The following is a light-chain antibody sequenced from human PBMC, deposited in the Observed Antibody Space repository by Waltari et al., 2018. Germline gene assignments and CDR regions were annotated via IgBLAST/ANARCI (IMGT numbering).Light chain of an antibody. CDR1: DRALGASHY. CDR2: DVR. Sequence: QSALAQPASVSGSPGQSLTISCTGTDRALGASHYVSLYQQHPGIAPKLLLYDVRDRPSGVSDRFSGSKSGKTASLTISGLQPEDAADYYCSSYTRRNTVIFGGGTKLTVV. CDR3: SSYTRRNTVI. J-gene: IGLJ2*01. V-gene: IGLV2-14*03.